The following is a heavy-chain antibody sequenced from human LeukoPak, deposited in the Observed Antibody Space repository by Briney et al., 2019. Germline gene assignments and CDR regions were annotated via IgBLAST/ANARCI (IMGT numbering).Heavy chain of an antibody. J-gene: IGHJ4*02. Sequence: KSGGSLRLSCAASGFTVSSNYMSWVRQAPGKGLEWVSVIYSGGSTYYADSVKGRFTISRDNSKNTLYLQMNSLRAEDTAVYYCASDYSSTLPPGYWGQGTLVTVSS. D-gene: IGHD6-13*01. CDR2: IYSGGST. CDR3: ASDYSSTLPPGY. V-gene: IGHV3-66*01. CDR1: GFTVSSNY.